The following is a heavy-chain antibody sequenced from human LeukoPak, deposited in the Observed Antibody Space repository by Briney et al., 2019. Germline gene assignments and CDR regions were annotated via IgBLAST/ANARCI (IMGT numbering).Heavy chain of an antibody. CDR2: INHSGTT. J-gene: IGHJ4*02. CDR1: GVTISSVDW. V-gene: IGHV4-4*02. D-gene: IGHD2-2*01. Sequence: PSGTLSLTCGVSGVTISSVDWWNGVRQPPGKGLEWIGGINHSGTTNYNPSLNSRVTKSVDKSKNQYSRRLSSVTAADTVVYYCARVICSTSCSSYWGQGTLVTVSS. CDR3: ARVICSTSCSSY.